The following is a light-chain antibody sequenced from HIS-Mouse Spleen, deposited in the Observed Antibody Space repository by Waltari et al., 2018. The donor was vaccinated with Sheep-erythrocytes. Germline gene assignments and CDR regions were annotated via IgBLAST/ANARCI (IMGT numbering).Light chain of an antibody. CDR3: QAWDSSTAWV. CDR2: QDS. CDR1: KLGDKY. V-gene: IGLV3-1*01. J-gene: IGLJ3*02. Sequence: SYELTQPPPVSVSPGQTASITCSGGKLGDKYACWYQQKPGQSPVLVIYQDSKRPSGIPGRFSGYNSGNRATLTISGTQAMDEADYYCQAWDSSTAWVFGGGTKLTVL.